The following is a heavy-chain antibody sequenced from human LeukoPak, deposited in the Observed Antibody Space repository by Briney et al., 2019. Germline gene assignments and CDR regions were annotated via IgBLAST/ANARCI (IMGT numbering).Heavy chain of an antibody. CDR2: ISVYTGNT. V-gene: IGHV1-18*01. D-gene: IGHD3-10*01. Sequence: GASVKVSCKASGYTFTSYGLSWVRQAPGQGLEWMGWISVYTGNTNYAQKFQDRVTLTTDTSTTTAYMELRSLRSADTAAYYCARDIENHSPSGAYFDSWGQGTLVTVSS. J-gene: IGHJ4*02. CDR1: GYTFTSYG. CDR3: ARDIENHSPSGAYFDS.